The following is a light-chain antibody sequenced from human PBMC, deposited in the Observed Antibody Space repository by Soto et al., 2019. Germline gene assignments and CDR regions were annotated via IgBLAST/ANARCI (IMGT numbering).Light chain of an antibody. CDR2: AAS. CDR3: QQSYSTSIT. CDR1: QSISSY. V-gene: IGKV1-39*01. J-gene: IGKJ5*01. Sequence: DIPMTQSPSSLSASVGDRVTITCRASQSISSYLNWYQQKPGKAPKLLIYAASSLQSGVPSRFSGSGSGTDFTLTISSLQPEDFATYYCQQSYSTSITGGRGTRLEIK.